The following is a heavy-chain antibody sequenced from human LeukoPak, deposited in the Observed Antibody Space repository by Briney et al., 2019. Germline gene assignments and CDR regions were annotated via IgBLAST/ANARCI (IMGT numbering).Heavy chain of an antibody. V-gene: IGHV3-23*01. CDR3: TKTAPAAIYWFDP. CDR1: GFTFSSYA. J-gene: IGHJ5*02. D-gene: IGHD2-2*02. CDR2: ISGSGGST. Sequence: QSGGSLRHSCAASGFTFSSYAMTWVRQAPEKGLEWVSAISGSGGSTYYADSVKGRFTISRDNSKNTLYLQMNSLRAEDTAVYYCTKTAPAAIYWFDPWGQGTLVTVSS.